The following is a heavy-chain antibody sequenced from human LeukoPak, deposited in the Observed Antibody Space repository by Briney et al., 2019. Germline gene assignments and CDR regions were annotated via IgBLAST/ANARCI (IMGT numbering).Heavy chain of an antibody. V-gene: IGHV1-18*01. D-gene: IGHD3-22*01. Sequence: SVKVSCKASGYTFTSYGISWVRQAPGQGLEWMGWISAYNGNTNYAQKLQGRVTMTTDTYTSTAYMELRSLRSDDTAVYYCARRSIYYDSSGYGYWGQGTLVTVSS. CDR2: ISAYNGNT. CDR1: GYTFTSYG. J-gene: IGHJ4*02. CDR3: ARRSIYYDSSGYGY.